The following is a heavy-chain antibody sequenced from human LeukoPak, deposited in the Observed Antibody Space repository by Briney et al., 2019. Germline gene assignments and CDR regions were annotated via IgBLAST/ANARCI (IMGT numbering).Heavy chain of an antibody. CDR3: ARLDCSSTSCHFYYYYYYYMDV. CDR1: GYSISSGYY. V-gene: IGHV4-38-2*01. Sequence: SETLSLTCAVSGYSISSGYYWGWIRQPPGQGLEWIGSIYHSGSTYYNPSLKSRVTISVDTSKNQFSLKLSSVTAADTAVYYCARLDCSSTSCHFYYYYYYYMDVWGKGTTVTVSS. D-gene: IGHD2-2*01. J-gene: IGHJ6*03. CDR2: IYHSGST.